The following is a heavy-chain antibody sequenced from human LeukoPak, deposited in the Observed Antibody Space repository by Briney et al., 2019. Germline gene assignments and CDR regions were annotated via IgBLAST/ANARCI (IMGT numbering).Heavy chain of an antibody. CDR3: ARGRRNRGDYFDY. V-gene: IGHV3-7*01. CDR1: GFTFSSYW. D-gene: IGHD1-14*01. Sequence: GSLRLSCAASGFTFSSYWMSWVRQAPGKGLEWVANIKQDASEKYYVDSVKGRFTISRDNAKNSLYLQMNRLRAEDTAVYYCARGRRNRGDYFDYWGQGTLVTVSS. CDR2: IKQDASEK. J-gene: IGHJ4*02.